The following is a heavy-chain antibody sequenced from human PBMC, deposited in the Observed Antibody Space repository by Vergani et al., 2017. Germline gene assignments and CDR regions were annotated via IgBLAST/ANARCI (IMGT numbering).Heavy chain of an antibody. CDR3: AREKYYYDSGGYSYGADY. J-gene: IGHJ4*02. Sequence: QVQLQQWGAGLLKPSETLSLTCAVYGGSFSGDYWSWIRQPPGKGLEWIGEINHSGSTNYNPSLKSPVTIAVDTSKNQFSLKLSSVTAADTAVYYCAREKYYYDSGGYSYGADYWGQGTLVTVSS. CDR1: GGSFSGDY. D-gene: IGHD3-22*01. CDR2: INHSGST. V-gene: IGHV4-34*01.